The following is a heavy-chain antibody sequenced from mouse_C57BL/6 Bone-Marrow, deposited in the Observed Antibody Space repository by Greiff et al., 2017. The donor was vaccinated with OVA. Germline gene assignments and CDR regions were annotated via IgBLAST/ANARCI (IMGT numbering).Heavy chain of an antibody. CDR1: GYTFTSYW. Sequence: VQLKESGTVLARPGASVKMSRKTSGYTFTSYWMHWVKQRPGQGLEWKGAIYPGNSDTSYNQKFKGKGKLTAVTSASTAYMGLSSLTNEDSAVYYCTREGLRGDYWGQGTTLTVSS. CDR3: TREGLRGDY. V-gene: IGHV1-5*01. D-gene: IGHD2-4*01. CDR2: IYPGNSDT. J-gene: IGHJ2*01.